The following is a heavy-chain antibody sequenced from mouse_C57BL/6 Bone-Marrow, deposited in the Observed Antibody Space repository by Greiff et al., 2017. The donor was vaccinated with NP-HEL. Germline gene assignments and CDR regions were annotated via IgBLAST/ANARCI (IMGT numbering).Heavy chain of an antibody. CDR3: ARGWLLQDYVDY. Sequence: QVQLQQPGAELVKPGASVKLSCKASGYTFTSYWMQWVKQRPGQGLEWIGEIDPSDSYTNYNQKFKGKATLTVDTSSSTAYMQLSSLTSEDSAVYYCARGWLLQDYVDYWGQGTTLTVSS. V-gene: IGHV1-50*01. CDR2: IDPSDSYT. J-gene: IGHJ2*01. CDR1: GYTFTSYW. D-gene: IGHD2-3*01.